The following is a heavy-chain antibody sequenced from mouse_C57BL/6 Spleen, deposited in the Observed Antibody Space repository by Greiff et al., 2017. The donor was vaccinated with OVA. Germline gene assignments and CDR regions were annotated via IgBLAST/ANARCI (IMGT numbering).Heavy chain of an antibody. Sequence: EVQLVESGGGLVKPGGSLKLSCAASGFTFSDYGMHWVRQAPEKGLEWVAYISSGSSTIYYADTVKGRFTISRDNAKNTLFLQMTSLRSEDTAMYYCARGDYYDYVFAYWGQGTLVTVSA. CDR3: ARGDYYDYVFAY. J-gene: IGHJ3*01. D-gene: IGHD2-4*01. CDR1: GFTFSDYG. V-gene: IGHV5-17*01. CDR2: ISSGSSTI.